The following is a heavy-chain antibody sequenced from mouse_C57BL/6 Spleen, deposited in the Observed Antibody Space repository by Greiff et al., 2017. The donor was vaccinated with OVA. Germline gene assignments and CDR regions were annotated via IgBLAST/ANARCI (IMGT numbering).Heavy chain of an antibody. Sequence: EVQLQQSGPGLVKPSQSLSLTCSVTGYSITSGYYWNWIRQFPGNKLEWMGYISYDGSNNYNPSLKNRISITRDTSKNQFFLKLNSVTTEDTATYDCARDYYGSSSTDVWGTGTTVTVSS. J-gene: IGHJ1*03. D-gene: IGHD1-1*01. CDR1: GYSITSGYY. V-gene: IGHV3-6*01. CDR3: ARDYYGSSSTDV. CDR2: ISYDGSN.